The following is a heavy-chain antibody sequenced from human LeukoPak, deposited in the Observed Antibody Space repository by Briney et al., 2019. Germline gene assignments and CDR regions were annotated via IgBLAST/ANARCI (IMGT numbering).Heavy chain of an antibody. CDR1: EFTFSNYW. D-gene: IGHD6-13*01. J-gene: IGHJ4*02. CDR2: IKQDGTEK. CDR3: ARERYSSNWYHFDY. Sequence: GGSLRLSCAASEFTFSNYWMSWVRQAPGKGLEWVANIKQDGTEKYYVDSVKGRFSISRDNGKNSLYLQMNSLRAEDTAVYYCARERYSSNWYHFDYWGQGALVTVSS. V-gene: IGHV3-7*01.